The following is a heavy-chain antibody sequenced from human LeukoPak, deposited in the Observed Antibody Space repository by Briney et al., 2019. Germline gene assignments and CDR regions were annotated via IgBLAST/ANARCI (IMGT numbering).Heavy chain of an antibody. D-gene: IGHD3-3*01. J-gene: IGHJ5*02. CDR1: GFTFSDYY. Sequence: GGSLRLSCAASGFTFSDYYMSWIRQAPGKGLEWVSYISSSGSTIYCADSVKGRFTISRDNAKNSLYLQMNSLRAEDTAVYYCARDCDFWSGYFGNWFDPWGQGTLVTVSS. CDR2: ISSSGSTI. CDR3: ARDCDFWSGYFGNWFDP. V-gene: IGHV3-11*01.